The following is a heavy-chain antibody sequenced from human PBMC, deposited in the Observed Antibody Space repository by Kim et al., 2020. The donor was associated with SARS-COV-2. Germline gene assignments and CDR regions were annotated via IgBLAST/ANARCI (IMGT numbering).Heavy chain of an antibody. J-gene: IGHJ4*02. CDR1: GFTFSSYG. CDR3: ARRGDYNWGALDY. Sequence: GGSLRLSCAASGFTFSSYGMHWVRQAPGKGLEWVAVIWYDGSNKYYADSVKGRFTISRDNSKNTLYLQMNSLRAEDTAVYYCARRGDYNWGALDYWGQGTLVTVSS. CDR2: IWYDGSNK. V-gene: IGHV3-33*01. D-gene: IGHD4-17*01.